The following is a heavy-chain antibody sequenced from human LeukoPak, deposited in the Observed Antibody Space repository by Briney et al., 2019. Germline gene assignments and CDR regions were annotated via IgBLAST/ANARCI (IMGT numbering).Heavy chain of an antibody. J-gene: IGHJ3*02. CDR3: AKDPGYYDSSGRPSAFDI. CDR2: ISSSSSYI. Sequence: GGSLRLSCAASGFTFSSYSMNWVRQAPGKGLEWVSSISSSSSYIYYADSVKGRFTISRDNAKNSLYLQMNSLRAEDTAVYYCAKDPGYYDSSGRPSAFDIWGQGTMVTVSS. CDR1: GFTFSSYS. D-gene: IGHD3-22*01. V-gene: IGHV3-21*01.